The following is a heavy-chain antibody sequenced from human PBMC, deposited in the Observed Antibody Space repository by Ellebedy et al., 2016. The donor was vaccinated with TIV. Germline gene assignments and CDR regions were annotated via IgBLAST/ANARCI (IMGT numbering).Heavy chain of an antibody. CDR1: GGSFSGYY. J-gene: IGHJ4*02. Sequence: SETLSLTCAVYGGSFSGYYWSWIRQPPGKGLEWIGEINHSGSTNYNPSLKSRVTVSVDTSKNQFSLKLSSVTAADTAVYYCARGKVRYSYGSDRYYFDYWGQGTLVTVSS. CDR2: INHSGST. CDR3: ARGKVRYSYGSDRYYFDY. V-gene: IGHV4-34*01. D-gene: IGHD5-18*01.